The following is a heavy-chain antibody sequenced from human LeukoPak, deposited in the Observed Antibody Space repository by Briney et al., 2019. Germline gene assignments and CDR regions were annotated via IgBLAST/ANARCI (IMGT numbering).Heavy chain of an antibody. V-gene: IGHV1-18*01. CDR2: ISAYNGNT. J-gene: IGHJ4*02. D-gene: IGHD3-22*01. CDR3: ATDADYYDSSDYYSAEYYFDY. CDR1: GYTFTSYG. Sequence: ASVKVSCKASGYTFTSYGISWVRQAPGQGLEWMGWISAYNGNTNYAQKLQGRVTMTTDTSTSTAYMELRSLRSDDTAVYYCATDADYYDSSDYYSAEYYFDYWGQGTLVTVSS.